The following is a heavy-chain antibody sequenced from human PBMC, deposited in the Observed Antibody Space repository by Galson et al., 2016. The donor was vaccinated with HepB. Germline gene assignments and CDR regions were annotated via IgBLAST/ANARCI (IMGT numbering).Heavy chain of an antibody. Sequence: SVKVSCKVSGHTLIELAIHWVRQAPGKGLEWMGGADPQDDETVYAQRFLGRVTMTEDTTTNPAYMALSGLTSDDTAVYYCATRRLAIAVVPLARDWYFDPWGRGSLVTGSS. V-gene: IGHV1-24*01. CDR3: ATRRLAIAVVPLARDWYFDP. J-gene: IGHJ2*01. CDR1: GHTLIELA. D-gene: IGHD2-2*01. CDR2: ADPQDDET.